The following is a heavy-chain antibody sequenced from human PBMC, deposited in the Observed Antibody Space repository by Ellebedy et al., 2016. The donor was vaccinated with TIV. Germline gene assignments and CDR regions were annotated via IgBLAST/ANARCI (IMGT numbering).Heavy chain of an antibody. D-gene: IGHD1-26*01. V-gene: IGHV5-51*01. J-gene: IGHJ4*02. CDR3: ARHPHLGSYRFDF. CDR2: IYPDDSDT. CDR1: GYDFTTYW. Sequence: GESLKISCQGSGYDFTTYWVGWVRQLPGEGLEWMGFIYPDDSDTRYSPSFRGQVTISADRSINTVYLQWSSLKASDTAIYFCARHPHLGSYRFDFWGQGSLVTVSS.